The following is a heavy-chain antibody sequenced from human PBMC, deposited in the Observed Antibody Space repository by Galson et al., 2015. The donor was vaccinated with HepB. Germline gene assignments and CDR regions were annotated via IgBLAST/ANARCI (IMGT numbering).Heavy chain of an antibody. CDR1: GYTFTSYY. V-gene: IGHV1-69*02. D-gene: IGHD2-2*01. J-gene: IGHJ4*02. Sequence: SVKVSCKASGYTFTSYYMHWVRQAPGQGLEWMGRIIPILGIANYAQKFQGRVTITADKSTSTAYMELSSLRSEDTAVYYCARSIPAALGGGFDYWGQGTLVTVSS. CDR3: ARSIPAALGGGFDY. CDR2: IIPILGIA.